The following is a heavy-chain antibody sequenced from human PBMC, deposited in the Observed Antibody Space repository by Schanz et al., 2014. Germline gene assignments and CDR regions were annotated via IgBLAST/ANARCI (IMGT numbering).Heavy chain of an antibody. CDR1: GYNITSND. D-gene: IGHD2-2*01. J-gene: IGHJ4*02. CDR3: ARAPTAYCSDTSCLGTPFDY. CDR2: INPSGGGT. V-gene: IGHV1-46*03. Sequence: QVHLVQSGAEVKKPGASVKVSCKASGYNITSNDVTWVRQATGQGLEWMGIINPSGGGTSYALRFQDRVTVTRDTSRSTVYRELSSLRSEDTAVYYCARAPTAYCSDTSCLGTPFDYWGQGTLVTVSS.